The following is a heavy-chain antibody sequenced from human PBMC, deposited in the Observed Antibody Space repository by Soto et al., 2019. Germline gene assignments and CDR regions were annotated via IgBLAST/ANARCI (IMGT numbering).Heavy chain of an antibody. CDR2: IRSKAYGGTT. J-gene: IGHJ4*02. Sequence: GGSLRLSCTASGFTFGDYAMSWFRQAPGKGLEWVGFIRSKAYGGTTEYAASVKGRFTISRDDSKSIAYLQMNSLKTEDTAVYYCTRGRPPVGVGATQLIQGIDYWGQGTLVTVSS. D-gene: IGHD1-26*01. V-gene: IGHV3-49*03. CDR1: GFTFGDYA. CDR3: TRGRPPVGVGATQLIQGIDY.